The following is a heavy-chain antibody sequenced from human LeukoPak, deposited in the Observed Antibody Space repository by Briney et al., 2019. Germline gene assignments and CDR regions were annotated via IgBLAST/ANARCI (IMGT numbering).Heavy chain of an antibody. CDR3: ARLVTYYYDSSGNIRENWFDP. Sequence: PSETLSLTCAVSGYSISSGYYWGWIRQPPGKGLGWFGSIYHSGSTYYNPSLKRPVTISVDTSKNQFSLKLSSVTAADTAVYYCARLVTYYYDSSGNIRENWFDPWGQGTLVTVSS. J-gene: IGHJ5*02. D-gene: IGHD3-22*01. CDR1: GYSISSGYY. V-gene: IGHV4-38-2*01. CDR2: IYHSGST.